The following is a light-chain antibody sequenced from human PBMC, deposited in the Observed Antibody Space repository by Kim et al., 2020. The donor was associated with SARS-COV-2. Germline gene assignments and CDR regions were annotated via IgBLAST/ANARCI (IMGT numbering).Light chain of an antibody. CDR1: GNNVGDLG. V-gene: IGLV10-54*01. Sequence: LTQPPSVSKGLRQTATLTCTGNGNNVGDLGAAWLQQHPGHPPKLLSYRDNSRPSGVSERLSASRSANTASLTITGLQPEDEADYYCSAWDKSLNVWV. CDR2: RDN. J-gene: IGLJ3*02. CDR3: SAWDKSLNVWV.